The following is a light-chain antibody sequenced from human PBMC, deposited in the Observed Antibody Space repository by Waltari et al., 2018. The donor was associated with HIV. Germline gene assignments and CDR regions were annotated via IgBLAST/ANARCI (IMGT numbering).Light chain of an antibody. J-gene: IGLJ3*02. CDR1: SSNIGSHY. V-gene: IGLV1-47*01. CDR3: ATRDGSLKV. Sequence: QSVLTQPPSASGPPGQGVTISCVGDSSNIGSHYVYWYQQLPGTAPKVLIYRNNQRPSGVPDRFSGSKSGASASLTISGLRSADEAVYFCATRDGSLKVFGGGTKLTVL. CDR2: RNN.